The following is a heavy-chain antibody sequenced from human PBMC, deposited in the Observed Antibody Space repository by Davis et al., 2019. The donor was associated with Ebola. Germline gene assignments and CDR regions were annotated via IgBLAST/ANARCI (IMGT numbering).Heavy chain of an antibody. D-gene: IGHD5-18*01. Sequence: PGGSLRLSCTASGFTSSCCAMNWVRQAPGKGLEWVSGIGSSSNGRHYADSVRGRFTISRDNAKNSLYLQMNSLRAEDTAVYYCARDIVDAAICGMDVWGQGTTVSVSS. CDR3: ARDIVDAAICGMDV. J-gene: IGHJ6*02. CDR1: GFTSSCCA. CDR2: IGSSSNGR. V-gene: IGHV3-21*01.